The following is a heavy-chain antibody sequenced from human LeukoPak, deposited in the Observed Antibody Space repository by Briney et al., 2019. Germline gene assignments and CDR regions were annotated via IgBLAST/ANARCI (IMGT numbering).Heavy chain of an antibody. CDR2: ISSSSSYI. CDR1: GFTFSSYS. J-gene: IGHJ4*02. Sequence: PGGSLRLSCAASGFTFSSYSMNWVRQAPGKGLEWVSSISSSSSYIYYADSVKGRFTVSRDNAKNSLYLQMNSLRAEDTAVYYCASAHNDYGDYDFGYWGQGTLVTVSS. V-gene: IGHV3-21*01. CDR3: ASAHNDYGDYDFGY. D-gene: IGHD4-17*01.